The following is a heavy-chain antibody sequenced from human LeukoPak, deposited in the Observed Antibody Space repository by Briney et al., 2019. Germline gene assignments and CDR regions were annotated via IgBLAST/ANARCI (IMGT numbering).Heavy chain of an antibody. V-gene: IGHV3-48*01. Sequence: SGGSLRLSCAASGFTFSSYSMNWVRQAPGKGLEWISYISSSSVTIYYAESVKGRFTISRDNAKNSLYLQMNSLRAEDTAVYYCTRLHGGYPFDYWGQGTLVTVSS. D-gene: IGHD2-15*01. CDR2: ISSSSVTI. CDR1: GFTFSSYS. CDR3: TRLHGGYPFDY. J-gene: IGHJ4*02.